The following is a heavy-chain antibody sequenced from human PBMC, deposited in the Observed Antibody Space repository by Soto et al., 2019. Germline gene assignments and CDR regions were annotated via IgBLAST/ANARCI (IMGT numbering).Heavy chain of an antibody. J-gene: IGHJ3*02. CDR3: ARGGFVVVPAAHDAFDI. V-gene: IGHV1-2*04. Sequence: ASVKVSCKASGYTFTGYYMHWVRQAPGQGLEWMGWINPNSGGTNYAQKFQGWVTMTRDTSISTAYMELSRLRSDDTAVYYCARGGFVVVPAAHDAFDIWGQGTMVTVS. CDR1: GYTFTGYY. D-gene: IGHD2-2*01. CDR2: INPNSGGT.